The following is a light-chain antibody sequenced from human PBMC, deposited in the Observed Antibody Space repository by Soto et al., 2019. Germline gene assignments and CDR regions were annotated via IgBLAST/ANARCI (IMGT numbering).Light chain of an antibody. CDR2: DAS. V-gene: IGKV3-11*01. Sequence: VMTQSPSTLSVSPGERATLSCRASQSISSNLAWYQQKPGQAPRLLIYDASNRATGIPARFSGSGSGTDFTLTISSLEPEDFAVYYCQQRSNWPAITFGQGTRLEIK. J-gene: IGKJ5*01. CDR3: QQRSNWPAIT. CDR1: QSISSN.